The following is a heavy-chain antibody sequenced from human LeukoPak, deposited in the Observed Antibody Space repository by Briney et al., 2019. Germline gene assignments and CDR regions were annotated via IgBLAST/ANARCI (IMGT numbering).Heavy chain of an antibody. Sequence: GSSVKVSCKASGGTFRDCAISWVRQAPGQGLEWMGRIIPMLGTANYAQKFGARVTITLDESTSTAYMEMNSLRSDDTAVYYCARDRITMVNDAFDIWGQGTMVTVSS. CDR3: ARDRITMVNDAFDI. J-gene: IGHJ3*02. CDR2: IIPMLGTA. D-gene: IGHD3-10*01. V-gene: IGHV1-69*11. CDR1: GGTFRDCA.